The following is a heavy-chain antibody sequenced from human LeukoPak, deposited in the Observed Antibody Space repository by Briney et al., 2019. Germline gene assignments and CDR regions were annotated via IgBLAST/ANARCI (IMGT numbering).Heavy chain of an antibody. CDR3: AKDHTIVGATSFDY. J-gene: IGHJ4*02. CDR1: GFTFSTYG. V-gene: IGHV3-30*18. Sequence: GGSLRLSCAASGFTFSTYGMHWGRQAPGKGLEWVAAISYDGSNEYYADSVKGRFTISRDNSKNTLYLQMNSLRAEDTAVYYCAKDHTIVGATSFDYWGRGTLVTVSS. CDR2: ISYDGSNE. D-gene: IGHD1-26*01.